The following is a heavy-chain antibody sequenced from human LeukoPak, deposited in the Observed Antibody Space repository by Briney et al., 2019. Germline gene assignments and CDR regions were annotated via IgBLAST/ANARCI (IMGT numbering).Heavy chain of an antibody. CDR2: INHSEST. CDR1: GGSFSDYY. CDR3: ARGCPRSEVGAVTGTCYFDN. Sequence: PSETLPLTCAVYGGSFSDYYWSWIRQPPGKGLEWIGEINHSESTNYNPSLKSRVTISVDTSKKQFSLRLTSVTAADTAVYYCARGCPRSEVGAVTGTCYFDNWGQGTLVTVSS. J-gene: IGHJ4*02. V-gene: IGHV4-34*01. D-gene: IGHD1-20*01.